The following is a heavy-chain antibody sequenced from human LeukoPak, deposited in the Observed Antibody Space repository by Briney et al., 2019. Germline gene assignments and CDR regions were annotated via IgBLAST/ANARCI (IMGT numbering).Heavy chain of an antibody. CDR1: EFTFSSYA. CDR3: ARAYSERYGLGYYYMDV. V-gene: IGHV3-23*01. Sequence: GGSLRLSCAASEFTFSSYAMNWVRQAPGKGLEWVSAMSGSGGSTYYADSVKGRFTISRDNAKKSVYLQMNSLRAEDTAVYYCARAYSERYGLGYYYMDVWGKGTTVTISS. CDR2: MSGSGGST. J-gene: IGHJ6*03. D-gene: IGHD1-26*01.